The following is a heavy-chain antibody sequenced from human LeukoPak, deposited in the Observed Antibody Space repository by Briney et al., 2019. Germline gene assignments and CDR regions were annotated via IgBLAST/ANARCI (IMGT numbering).Heavy chain of an antibody. CDR2: TWYDGSNK. V-gene: IGHV3-33*01. CDR1: GFTFSSYG. J-gene: IGHJ4*02. Sequence: GGSLRLSCAASGFTFSSYGMHWVRQAPGKGLDWVTITWYDGSNKYYADSVKGRFTISRDNSKNTLYLQMNSLRAEDTAVYYCARERDYGGGFDYWGQGTLVTVSS. CDR3: ARERDYGGGFDY. D-gene: IGHD4-17*01.